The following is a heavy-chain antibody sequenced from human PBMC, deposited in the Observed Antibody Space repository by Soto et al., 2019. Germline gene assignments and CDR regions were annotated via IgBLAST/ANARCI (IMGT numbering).Heavy chain of an antibody. Sequence: GGSLRLSCAASGFTFSSYSMNWVRQAPGKGLEWVSSISSSSSYIYYADSVKGRFTISRDNAKNSLYLQMNSLRAEDTAVYYCARDRVTVTNSYDAFDIWGQGTMVTVSS. CDR2: ISSSSSYI. CDR1: GFTFSSYS. J-gene: IGHJ3*02. V-gene: IGHV3-21*01. CDR3: ARDRVTVTNSYDAFDI. D-gene: IGHD4-17*01.